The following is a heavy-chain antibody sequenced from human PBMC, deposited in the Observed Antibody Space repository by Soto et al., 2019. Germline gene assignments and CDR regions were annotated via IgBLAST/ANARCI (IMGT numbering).Heavy chain of an antibody. Sequence: QVQLVQSGAEVKKPGASVKVSCKASGYTFTSYGISWVRQAPGQGLEWMGWISAYNGNTNYAQKLQGRVTMTTDTSTSTAYMELRRLRSDDTAVYYCASSCVGSGKPYYYGMDVWGQGTTVTVSS. CDR2: ISAYNGNT. V-gene: IGHV1-18*01. CDR3: ASSCVGSGKPYYYGMDV. D-gene: IGHD3-10*01. CDR1: GYTFTSYG. J-gene: IGHJ6*02.